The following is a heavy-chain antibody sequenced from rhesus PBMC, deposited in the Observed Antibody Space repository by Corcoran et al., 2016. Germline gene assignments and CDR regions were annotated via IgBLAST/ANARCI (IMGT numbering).Heavy chain of an antibody. CDR3: ARDKSSGCLDV. CDR2: IFGRSSST. D-gene: IGHD6-31*01. CDR1: GGSISSNY. V-gene: IGHV4S11*01. J-gene: IGHJ5-2*02. Sequence: QVQLQESGPGLVKPLETLSLTCAVSGGSISSNYWSWIRQPPGKGLEWIGYIFGRSSSTNYNPSLKSRVTLSVDTSKNQFSLKLSSVTAADTAVYYCARDKSSGCLDVWGRGVLVTVSS.